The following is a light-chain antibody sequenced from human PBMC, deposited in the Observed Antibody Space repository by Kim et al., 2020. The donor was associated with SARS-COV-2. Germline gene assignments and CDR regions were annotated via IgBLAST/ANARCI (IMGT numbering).Light chain of an antibody. CDR3: SSITSSSTGV. CDR2: DVS. Sequence: GQSITISCTGTSSDMGSYNYVSWYQQHPGKAPKLMIYDVSKRSSGVSNRFSGSKSGNTASLTISGLQAEDEADYYCSSITSSSTGVFGGGTQLTVL. J-gene: IGLJ2*01. V-gene: IGLV2-14*04. CDR1: SSDMGSYNY.